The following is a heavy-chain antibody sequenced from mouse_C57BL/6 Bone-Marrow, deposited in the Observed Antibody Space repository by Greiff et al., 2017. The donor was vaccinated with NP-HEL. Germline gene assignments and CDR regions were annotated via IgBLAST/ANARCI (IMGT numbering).Heavy chain of an antibody. V-gene: IGHV1-53*01. CDR1: GYTFTSYW. D-gene: IGHD2-2*01. CDR3: AREGRWLRRGYWYFDV. J-gene: IGHJ1*03. CDR2: INPSNGGT. Sequence: QVQLQQPGTELVKPGTSVKLSCKSSGYTFTSYWMHWVKQRPGQGLEWIGNINPSNGGTNYNEKFKSKATLTVDKSSSTAYMQLSSLTSDDSAVYYCAREGRWLRRGYWYFDVCDTGTTVTVSS.